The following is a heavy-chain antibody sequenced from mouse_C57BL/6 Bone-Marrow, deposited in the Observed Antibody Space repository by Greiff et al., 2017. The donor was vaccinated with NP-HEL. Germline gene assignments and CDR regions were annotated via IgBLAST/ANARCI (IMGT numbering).Heavy chain of an antibody. CDR2: IHPNSGST. Sequence: QVQLQQPGAELVKPGASVKLSCKASGYTFTSYWMHWVKQRPGQGLEWIGMIHPNSGSTNYNEKFKSKATLTVDKSSSTAYMQLSSLTSEDSAVYYCARSKGYDGGYYAMDYWGQGTSVTVSS. CDR1: GYTFTSYW. D-gene: IGHD2-2*01. V-gene: IGHV1-64*01. CDR3: ARSKGYDGGYYAMDY. J-gene: IGHJ4*01.